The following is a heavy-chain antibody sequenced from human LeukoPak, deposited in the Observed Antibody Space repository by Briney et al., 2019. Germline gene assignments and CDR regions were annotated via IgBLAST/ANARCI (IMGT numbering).Heavy chain of an antibody. Sequence: ASVKVSRKASGGTFSSYAISWVRQAPGQGLEWLGWLSDYNGNTNYAQKFQGRVTMTTDTSTNTAYMELKSLRSDDTAVYYCAREGDLNTVTPIFDHWGQGTLVTVSS. D-gene: IGHD4-17*01. CDR2: LSDYNGNT. CDR1: GGTFSSYA. J-gene: IGHJ4*02. V-gene: IGHV1-18*01. CDR3: AREGDLNTVTPIFDH.